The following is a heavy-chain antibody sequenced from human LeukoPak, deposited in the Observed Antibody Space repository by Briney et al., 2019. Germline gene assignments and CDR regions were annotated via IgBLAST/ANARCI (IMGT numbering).Heavy chain of an antibody. CDR1: GFTVITND. D-gene: IGHD1-14*01. V-gene: IGHV3-53*01. Sequence: GGSLRLSCAASGFTVITNDMTWVRQAPGKGLEWVSVLHSDGNTKYADSVQGRFTISRENSKNTLYLEMNSLSPDDAAVYYCARGVEPLAANTLAYWGQGTLVTVSS. CDR2: LHSDGNT. J-gene: IGHJ4*02. CDR3: ARGVEPLAANTLAY.